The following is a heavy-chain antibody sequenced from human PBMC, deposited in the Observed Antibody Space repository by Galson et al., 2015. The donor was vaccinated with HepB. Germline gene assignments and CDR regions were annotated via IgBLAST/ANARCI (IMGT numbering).Heavy chain of an antibody. Sequence: SLRLSCAASGFTFSSYAMSWVRQAPGKGLEWVSAISGSGGTTYYAASVKGRFTISRDNSKNTLYLQMNSLRAEDTAVYYCAKVYEGSGYDGFDSWGQGTLVTVSS. CDR2: ISGSGGTT. J-gene: IGHJ5*01. V-gene: IGHV3-23*01. D-gene: IGHD5-12*01. CDR3: AKVYEGSGYDGFDS. CDR1: GFTFSSYA.